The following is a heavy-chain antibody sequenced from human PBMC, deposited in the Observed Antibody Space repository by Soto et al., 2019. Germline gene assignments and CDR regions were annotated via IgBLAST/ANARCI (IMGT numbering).Heavy chain of an antibody. CDR1: GGSISSSSYY. CDR2: IYYSGST. D-gene: IGHD6-6*01. J-gene: IGHJ5*02. Sequence: SETLSLTCTVSGGSISSSSYYWGWIRQPPGKGLEWIGYIYYSGSTNYNPSLKSRVTISVDTSKNQFSLKLSSVTAADTAVYYCARVRLAARTNWFDPWGQGTLVTVSS. V-gene: IGHV4-61*05. CDR3: ARVRLAARTNWFDP.